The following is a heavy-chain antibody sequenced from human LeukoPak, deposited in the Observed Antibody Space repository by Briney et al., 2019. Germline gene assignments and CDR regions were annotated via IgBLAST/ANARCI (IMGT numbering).Heavy chain of an antibody. CDR1: GFTFSSYE. Sequence: QPGGSLRLSCAASGFTFSSYEMNWARQAPGKGLEWVSYISSSGTTIYYADSVKGRFSISRDNAKNSLYLQMNSLRAEDTAIYYCAREESTWISTSSFDNWGQGTLVTVSS. J-gene: IGHJ4*02. CDR3: AREESTWISTSSFDN. D-gene: IGHD5-12*01. V-gene: IGHV3-48*03. CDR2: ISSSGTTI.